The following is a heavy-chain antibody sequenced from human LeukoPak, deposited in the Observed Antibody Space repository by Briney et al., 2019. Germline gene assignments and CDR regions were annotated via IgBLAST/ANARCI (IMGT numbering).Heavy chain of an antibody. V-gene: IGHV4-4*07. CDR3: AGIVVVTAADPSDAFDI. Sequence: SETLSLTCTVSGGSISSYYWSWIRQPAGKGLEWIGRIYTSGSTNYNPSLKSRVTTSVDTSKNQFSLKLSSVTAADTAVYYCAGIVVVTAADPSDAFDIWGQGTMVTVSS. J-gene: IGHJ3*02. D-gene: IGHD2-21*02. CDR1: GGSISSYY. CDR2: IYTSGST.